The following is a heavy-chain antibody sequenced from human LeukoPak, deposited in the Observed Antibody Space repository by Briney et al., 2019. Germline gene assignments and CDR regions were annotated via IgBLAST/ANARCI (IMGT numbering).Heavy chain of an antibody. V-gene: IGHV3-23*01. D-gene: IGHD3-10*01. J-gene: IGHJ4*02. Sequence: GGSLRLSCAASGFPFSSYAMSWFRQTPGKGLEWVSSIIASGGTTYYADSVKGRFTISRDNSKNTVYLQMNTLRAEDTAVYYCAKGAGGSYGLYYFDYWGQGALVTVSS. CDR1: GFPFSSYA. CDR2: IIASGGTT. CDR3: AKGAGGSYGLYYFDY.